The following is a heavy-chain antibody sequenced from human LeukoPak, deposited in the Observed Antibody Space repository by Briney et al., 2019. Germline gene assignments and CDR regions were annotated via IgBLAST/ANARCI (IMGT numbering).Heavy chain of an antibody. CDR3: ARDRTSGYCSGGSCYGQRFDP. V-gene: IGHV4-39*07. CDR2: IYYSGRT. Sequence: SETLSLTCTVSGDSLSKSNYYWGWLRQPPGRDLECLGTIYYSGRTYYNPSLTGRVTLSVDTSKNQFSLKLSSVTAADTAVYYCARDRTSGYCSGGSCYGQRFDPWGQGTLVTVSS. J-gene: IGHJ5*02. CDR1: GDSLSKSNYY. D-gene: IGHD2-15*01.